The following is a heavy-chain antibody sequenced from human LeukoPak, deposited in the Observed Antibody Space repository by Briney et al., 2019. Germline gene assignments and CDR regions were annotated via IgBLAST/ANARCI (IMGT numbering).Heavy chain of an antibody. Sequence: SVKVSCKASGGTFSSYAISWVRQAPGQGLEWVGRIIPIFGTANYAQKFQGRVTITTDESTSTAYMELSSLRSEDTAVYYCATDPGLVAARPRGWFDPWGQGTLVTVSS. CDR1: GGTFSSYA. V-gene: IGHV1-69*05. CDR2: IIPIFGTA. CDR3: ATDPGLVAARPRGWFDP. J-gene: IGHJ5*02. D-gene: IGHD6-6*01.